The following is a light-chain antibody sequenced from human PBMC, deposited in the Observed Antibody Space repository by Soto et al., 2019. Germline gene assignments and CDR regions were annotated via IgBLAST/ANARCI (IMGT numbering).Light chain of an antibody. CDR3: QQRRKWHLT. V-gene: IGKV3-11*01. CDR1: QSGSSY. CDR2: DAS. J-gene: IGKJ4*01. Sequence: EIVLTKSPATLSWSPGGRSTVSCRARQSGSSYLAWYQQKPRHAPRLHIYDASNMSTGIPARFSGSGSGTDGTLTISSLDPEDFEVYNCQQRRKWHLTCEGGTKVEIK.